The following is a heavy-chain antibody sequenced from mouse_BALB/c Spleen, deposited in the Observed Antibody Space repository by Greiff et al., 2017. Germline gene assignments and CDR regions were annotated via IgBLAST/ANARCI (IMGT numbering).Heavy chain of an antibody. CDR2: ISSGGSYT. D-gene: IGHD2-14*01. CDR1: GFTFSSYA. J-gene: IGHJ4*01. Sequence: EVQVVESGGGLVKPGGSLKLSCAASGFTFSSYAMSWVRQSPEKRLEWVAEISSGGSYTYYPDTVTGRFTISRDNAKNTLYLEMSSLRSEDTAMYYCARVYYRYDVGYAMDYWGQGTSVTVSS. CDR3: ARVYYRYDVGYAMDY. V-gene: IGHV5-9-4*01.